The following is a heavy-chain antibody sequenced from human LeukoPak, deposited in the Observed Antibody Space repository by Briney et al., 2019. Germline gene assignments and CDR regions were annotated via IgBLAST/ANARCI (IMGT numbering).Heavy chain of an antibody. CDR2: ISSSSTI. CDR3: ARDRSSSWYSNPNY. J-gene: IGHJ4*02. V-gene: IGHV3-48*01. D-gene: IGHD6-13*01. Sequence: PGGSLRLSCAASGFTFSSYSMNWVRQAPGKGLEWVSYISSSSTIYYADSVKGRFTISRDNAKNSLYLQMNSLRAEDTAVYYCARDRSSSWYSNPNYWGQGTLVTVSS. CDR1: GFTFSSYS.